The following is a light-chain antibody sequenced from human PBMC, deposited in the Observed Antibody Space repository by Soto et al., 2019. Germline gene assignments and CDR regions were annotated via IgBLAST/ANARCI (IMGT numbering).Light chain of an antibody. J-gene: IGLJ2*01. CDR3: AAWDDSLNGPV. CDR2: NTN. Sequence: QSVLTQPPSASGTPGQRVAIACSGSSSNVGINSVSWYQQFPGAAPKVLIYNTNQRPSGVPDRFSGSKSGTSASLAISGPQPEDEADYYCAAWDDSLNGPVFGGGTKLTVL. V-gene: IGLV1-44*01. CDR1: SSNVGINS.